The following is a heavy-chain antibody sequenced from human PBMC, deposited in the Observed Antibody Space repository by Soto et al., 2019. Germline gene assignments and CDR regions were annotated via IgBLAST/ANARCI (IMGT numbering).Heavy chain of an antibody. V-gene: IGHV6-1*01. D-gene: IGHD2-2*01. CDR3: ARGSHDSTWS. Sequence: QTLSLTCAISGDSVSSNSAAWSWIRQSPSRGLEWLGRTYYRSKWYNDYAVSVNSRITINPDTSKNQFSLQLTSVTPEDTAVYFCARGSHDSTWSWGQGTLVTVSS. CDR1: GDSVSSNSAA. J-gene: IGHJ5*02. CDR2: TYYRSKWYN.